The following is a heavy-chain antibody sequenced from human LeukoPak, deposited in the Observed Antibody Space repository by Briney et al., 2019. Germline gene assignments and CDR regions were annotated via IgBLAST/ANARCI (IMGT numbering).Heavy chain of an antibody. D-gene: IGHD3-10*01. Sequence: GGSLRLSCAASGFTFSSYGMHWVRQAPGKGLEWVAVISYDGSNKYYTDSVKGRFSIFRENSKNTLYLQMNSLRTEYTAVYYCAKDHAPYRGSGSYAGMDVWGQGTTVTVSS. CDR3: AKDHAPYRGSGSYAGMDV. J-gene: IGHJ6*02. CDR2: ISYDGSNK. V-gene: IGHV3-30*18. CDR1: GFTFSSYG.